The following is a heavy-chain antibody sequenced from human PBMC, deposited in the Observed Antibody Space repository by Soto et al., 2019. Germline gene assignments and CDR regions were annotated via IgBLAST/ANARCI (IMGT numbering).Heavy chain of an antibody. Sequence: QVPLVQSGPEVRKPGDSVTVSCKTSGFTFSGSAVQWVRQIRGQGLEWIGWIVVGSGKAKYAPKFQQRVTISRDKSKNTAYLEVNSLRHGDTAIYYCTVDTYGPDYWGQGTLVTVSS. V-gene: IGHV1-58*01. D-gene: IGHD2-8*01. J-gene: IGHJ4*02. CDR2: IVVGSGKA. CDR3: TVDTYGPDY. CDR1: GFTFSGSA.